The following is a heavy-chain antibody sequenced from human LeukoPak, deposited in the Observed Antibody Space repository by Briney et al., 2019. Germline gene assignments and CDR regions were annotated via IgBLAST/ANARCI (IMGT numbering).Heavy chain of an antibody. CDR1: GFTLTSFY. CDR3: ARGQELNWFDP. J-gene: IGHJ5*02. D-gene: IGHD5-24*01. CDR2: INPSVGST. Sequence: ASVKVSCKASGFTLTSFYMHWVRQAPGQGLEWMGVINPSVGSTSYAQKFQGRVTMTRDTSASTVYMELSSLRSEDTAVYYCARGQELNWFDPWGQGTLVTVSS. V-gene: IGHV1-46*01.